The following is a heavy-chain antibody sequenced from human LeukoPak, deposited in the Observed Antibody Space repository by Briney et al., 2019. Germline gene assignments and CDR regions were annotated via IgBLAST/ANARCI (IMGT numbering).Heavy chain of an antibody. CDR1: GGSFSGYY. D-gene: IGHD3-9*01. CDR2: INHSGST. V-gene: IGHV4-34*01. J-gene: IGHJ6*03. CDR3: ARQYFGYYYMDV. Sequence: SETLSLTCAVYGGSFSGYYWSWTRQPPGKGLEWIGEINHSGSTNYNPSLKSRVTISVDTSKNQFSLKLSSVTAADTAVYYCARQYFGYYYMDVWGKGTTVTVSS.